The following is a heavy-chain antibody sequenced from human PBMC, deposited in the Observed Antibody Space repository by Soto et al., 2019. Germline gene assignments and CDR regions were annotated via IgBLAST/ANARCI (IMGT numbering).Heavy chain of an antibody. Sequence: HPGGSLRLSCAASGFTFSSYAMTWVRQAPGKGLEWVSEINGSGGSTYYADSVKGRFTISRDNSNNTLYLQMNSLRAEDTAVYYCAKDLFFGNTYGYFDHWGQGTLVTVSS. J-gene: IGHJ4*02. V-gene: IGHV3-23*01. D-gene: IGHD5-18*01. CDR1: GFTFSSYA. CDR2: INGSGGST. CDR3: AKDLFFGNTYGYFDH.